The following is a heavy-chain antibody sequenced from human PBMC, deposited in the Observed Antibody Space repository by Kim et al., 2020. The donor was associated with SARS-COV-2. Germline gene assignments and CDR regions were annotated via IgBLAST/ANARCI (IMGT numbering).Heavy chain of an antibody. CDR2: ISGSGGST. CDR1: GFTFSSYA. V-gene: IGHV3-23*01. J-gene: IGHJ6*02. CDR3: AKDGMVRGVTIIKGRTATDPNYGMDV. D-gene: IGHD3-10*01. Sequence: GGSLRLSCAASGFTFSSYAMSWVRQAPGKGLEWVSAISGSGGSTYYADSVKGRFTISRDNSKNTLYLQMNSLRAEDTAVYYCAKDGMVRGVTIIKGRTATDPNYGMDVWGQGTTVTVSS.